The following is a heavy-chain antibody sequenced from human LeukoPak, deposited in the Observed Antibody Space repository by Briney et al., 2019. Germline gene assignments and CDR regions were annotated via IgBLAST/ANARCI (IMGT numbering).Heavy chain of an antibody. J-gene: IGHJ4*02. CDR1: GFTFSSYA. CDR2: ISGSGGST. CDR3: AKESPMATPDEGGFDY. D-gene: IGHD5-24*01. V-gene: IGHV3-23*01. Sequence: GGSLRLSCAASGFTFSSYAMSWVRQAPGKGLEWVSAISGSGGSTYYAGSVKGRFTISRDNSKNTLYLQMNSLRAEDTAVYYCAKESPMATPDEGGFDYWGQGTLVTVSS.